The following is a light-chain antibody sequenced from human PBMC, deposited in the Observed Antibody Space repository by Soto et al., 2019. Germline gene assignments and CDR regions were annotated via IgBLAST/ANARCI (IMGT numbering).Light chain of an antibody. CDR1: SSNIGAGYD. J-gene: IGLJ1*01. CDR3: QSYDSSLSFLYL. CDR2: GNS. V-gene: IGLV1-40*01. Sequence: QSALKQPPSVSGAPGQRVTISCTGSSSNIGAGYDVHWYQQLPGTAPKLLIYGNSNRPSGVPDRFSGSKSGTPASLAITGLQAEDEADYYCQSYDSSLSFLYLFGTGTNFTVL.